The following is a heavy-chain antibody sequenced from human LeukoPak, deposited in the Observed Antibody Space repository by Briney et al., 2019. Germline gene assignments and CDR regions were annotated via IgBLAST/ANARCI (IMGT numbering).Heavy chain of an antibody. CDR2: IWYDGSNK. CDR3: AKENWGYSSGWGQHYDY. CDR1: GFTFSSYG. V-gene: IGHV3-33*06. Sequence: GRSLRLSCAASGFTFSSYGMHWVRQAPGKGLEWVAVIWYDGSNKYYADSVEGRFTISRDNSKNTLYLQMNSLRAEDTAVYYCAKENWGYSSGWGQHYDYWGQGTLVTVSS. J-gene: IGHJ4*02. D-gene: IGHD6-19*01.